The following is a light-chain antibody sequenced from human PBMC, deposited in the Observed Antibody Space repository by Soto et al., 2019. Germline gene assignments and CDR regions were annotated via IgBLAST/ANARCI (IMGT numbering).Light chain of an antibody. CDR3: CSYAGSSTPVV. CDR2: EGS. V-gene: IGLV2-23*01. J-gene: IGLJ2*01. Sequence: QSVLTQPASVSGSPGQSITISCTGTSSDVGSYNLVSWYQQHPGKAPKLMIYEGSKRPSGVSNRFSGSKSGNTACLTISGLQAEDEADYYCCSYAGSSTPVVFGGGTKVTVL. CDR1: SSDVGSYNL.